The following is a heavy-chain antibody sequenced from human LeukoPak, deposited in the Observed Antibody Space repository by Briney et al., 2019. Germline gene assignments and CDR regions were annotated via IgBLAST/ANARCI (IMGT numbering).Heavy chain of an antibody. V-gene: IGHV1-18*01. D-gene: IGHD5-24*01. J-gene: IGHJ4*02. CDR3: ARDLKGSDVEMATIGIDY. Sequence: ASVKVSCKASGYTFTSYGISWVRQAPGQGLEWMGWISAYNGNTNYAQKLQGRVTMTTDTSTSTAYMELRSLRSEDTAVYYCARDLKGSDVEMATIGIDYWGQGTLVTVSS. CDR1: GYTFTSYG. CDR2: ISAYNGNT.